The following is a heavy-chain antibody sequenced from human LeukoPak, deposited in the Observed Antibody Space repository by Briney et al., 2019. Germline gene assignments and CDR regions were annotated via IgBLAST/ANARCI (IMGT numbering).Heavy chain of an antibody. J-gene: IGHJ5*02. CDR3: AKGYDILTVYNWFDP. CDR1: GFTFSSYA. CDR2: ISGSGGST. V-gene: IGHV3-23*01. D-gene: IGHD3-9*01. Sequence: PGGSLRLSCAASGFTFSSYAMGWVRQGPGKGLEWVSAISGSGGSTYYADSVKGRFTISRDNSKNTLYLQMNSLRAEDTAVYYCAKGYDILTVYNWFDPWGQGTLVTVSS.